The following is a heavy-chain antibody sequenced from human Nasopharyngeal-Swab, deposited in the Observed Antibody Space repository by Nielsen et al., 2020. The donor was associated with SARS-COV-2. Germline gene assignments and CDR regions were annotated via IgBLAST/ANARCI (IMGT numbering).Heavy chain of an antibody. J-gene: IGHJ4*02. V-gene: IGHV1-69*01. CDR3: ARLSYYYDSSGHDDPYFDY. CDR2: IIPIFGTA. Sequence: WVRQAPGQGLEWMGGIIPIFGTANYVQKFQGRVTITADESTSTAYMELSSLRSEDTAVYYCARLSYYYDSSGHDDPYFDYWGQGTLVTVSS. D-gene: IGHD3-22*01.